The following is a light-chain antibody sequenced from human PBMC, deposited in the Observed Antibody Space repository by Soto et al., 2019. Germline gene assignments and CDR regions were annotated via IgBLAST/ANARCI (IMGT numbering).Light chain of an antibody. J-gene: IGLJ3*02. CDR1: TRDVGGYNY. V-gene: IGLV2-11*01. CDR2: DVN. CDR3: CSYAGSYTWV. Sequence: QSALTQPRSVSGSPGQSVTISCTGTTRDVGGYNYVSWYQQHPGKAPKLMIYDVNERPSGVPDRFSGSKSGNTASLTISGLQAEDEADYYCCSYAGSYTWVFGGGTKLTVL.